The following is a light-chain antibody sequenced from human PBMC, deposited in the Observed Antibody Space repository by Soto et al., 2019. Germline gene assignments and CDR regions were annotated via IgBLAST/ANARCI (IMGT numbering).Light chain of an antibody. J-gene: IGKJ4*01. CDR1: QTVNTW. Sequence: DIQLTQSPSTLSASVGERVTITCRASQTVNTWLAWYQHKPGKAPKLLIYDASVLETGVPSRFSGFSSGTEFPLTISSLQPDDFATYFCQQYNSYSPEGLTFGGGTKVEI. V-gene: IGKV1-5*01. CDR3: QQYNSYSPEGLT. CDR2: DAS.